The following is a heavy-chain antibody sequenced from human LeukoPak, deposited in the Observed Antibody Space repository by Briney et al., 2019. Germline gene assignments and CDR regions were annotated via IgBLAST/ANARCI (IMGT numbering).Heavy chain of an antibody. J-gene: IGHJ4*02. V-gene: IGHV3-23*01. CDR2: ISGNGET. CDR1: GLSFSSFA. D-gene: IGHD6-19*01. Sequence: GGSLRLSCAASGLSFSSFAMSWVRQGPARGLEWVSGISGNGETFYADSVKGRFTLSSDSSRNTVYFQLNNLRVEDTAIYYCAKASWVSSTDAVRWGQGTLVTVSS. CDR3: AKASWVSSTDAVR.